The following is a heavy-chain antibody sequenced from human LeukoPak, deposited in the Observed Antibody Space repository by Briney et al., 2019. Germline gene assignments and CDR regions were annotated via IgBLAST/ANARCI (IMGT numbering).Heavy chain of an antibody. Sequence: GASVKVSCKASGYTFTGYYMHWVRQAPGQGLEWMGWINPNSGGTNYAQKFQGRVTMTRDTSISTAYMELSRLRSDDTAVYYCARSLWYYDFSGTTYDDYWGQGTLVTVSS. D-gene: IGHD3-3*01. CDR1: GYTFTGYY. CDR2: INPNSGGT. V-gene: IGHV1-2*02. J-gene: IGHJ4*02. CDR3: ARSLWYYDFSGTTYDDY.